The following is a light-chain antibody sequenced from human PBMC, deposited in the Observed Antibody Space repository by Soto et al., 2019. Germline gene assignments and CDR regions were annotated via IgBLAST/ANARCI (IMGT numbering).Light chain of an antibody. CDR1: QSVRSS. Sequence: EIVLTQSPATLSLSPGERATLSCRASQSVRSSLAWYQQQPGQAPRLLIYDASSRATGIPARFSGSGSGTDFTLTISSLEPEDCAVYYCQQRSDWPITFGQGTRLEIK. CDR2: DAS. V-gene: IGKV3-11*01. CDR3: QQRSDWPIT. J-gene: IGKJ5*01.